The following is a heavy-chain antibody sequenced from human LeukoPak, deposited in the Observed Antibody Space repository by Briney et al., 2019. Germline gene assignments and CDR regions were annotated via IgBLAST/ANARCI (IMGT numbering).Heavy chain of an antibody. D-gene: IGHD1-14*01. CDR3: ARETGPFDY. CDR2: VNNDGSST. Sequence: PGGSLRLSCAASGFTFSSYWMHWVRQAPGKGLVWVSRVNNDGSSTNYADSVKGRFTISRDNAKNTLYLQMNSLRAEDTAAYYCARETGPFDYWGQGTLVTVSS. CDR1: GFTFSSYW. J-gene: IGHJ4*02. V-gene: IGHV3-74*01.